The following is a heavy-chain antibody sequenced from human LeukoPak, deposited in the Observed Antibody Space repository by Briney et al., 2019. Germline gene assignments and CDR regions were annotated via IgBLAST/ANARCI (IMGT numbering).Heavy chain of an antibody. J-gene: IGHJ3*01. CDR3: AREWGRW. D-gene: IGHD3-16*01. CDR2: ISSSGSTI. Sequence: LSLTCTVSGGSISSYYSSWIRQPPGKGLEWISYISSSGSTIYADSVKGRFTISRDNAENSLYLQMNSLRVEDTALYYCAREWGRWGGQGTMVTVSS. CDR1: GGSISSYY. V-gene: IGHV3-11*04.